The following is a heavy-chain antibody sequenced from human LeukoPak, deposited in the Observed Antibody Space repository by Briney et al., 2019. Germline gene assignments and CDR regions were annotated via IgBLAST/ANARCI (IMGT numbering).Heavy chain of an antibody. CDR2: MNPNSGNT. Sequence: ASVKVSCKASGYTFTCYDINWVRQATGQGLEWMGWMNPNSGNTGYAQKFQGRVTMTRNTSISTAYMELSSLRSEDTAVYYCARGRRGAVAGKNSVLYYFDYWGQGTLVTVSS. CDR3: ARGRRGAVAGKNSVLYYFDY. J-gene: IGHJ4*02. V-gene: IGHV1-8*01. D-gene: IGHD6-19*01. CDR1: GYTFTCYD.